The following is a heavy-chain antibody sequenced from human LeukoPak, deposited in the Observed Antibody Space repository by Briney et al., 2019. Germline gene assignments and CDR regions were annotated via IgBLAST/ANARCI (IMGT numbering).Heavy chain of an antibody. Sequence: GGSLRLSCAASGFTFDDYGMSWVRQAPGKGLEWVSGINWNGGRTGYADSVKGRLTISRDNAKNSLYLQMNSLRAEDTALYYCAKLAGTGGFDYWGQGTLVNVSS. CDR2: INWNGGRT. CDR3: AKLAGTGGFDY. J-gene: IGHJ4*02. V-gene: IGHV3-20*04. D-gene: IGHD6-19*01. CDR1: GFTFDDYG.